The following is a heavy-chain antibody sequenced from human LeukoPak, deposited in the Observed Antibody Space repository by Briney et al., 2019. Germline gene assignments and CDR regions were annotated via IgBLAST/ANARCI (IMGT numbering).Heavy chain of an antibody. CDR1: GGSISRYY. CDR3: ARGRGLEDY. CDR2: IHYSGST. Sequence: PSETLSLTCTVSGGSISRYYWSWIRQPPGKGLEWIGYIHYSGSTNYNPSLKSRVTISVDTSKNQFSPKLSSVIAADTAVYYCARGRGLEDYWGQGTLVTVSS. J-gene: IGHJ4*02. D-gene: IGHD3/OR15-3a*01. V-gene: IGHV4-59*01.